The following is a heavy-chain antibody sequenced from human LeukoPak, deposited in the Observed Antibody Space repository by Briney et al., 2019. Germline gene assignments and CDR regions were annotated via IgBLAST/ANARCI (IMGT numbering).Heavy chain of an antibody. CDR2: INQDGHEK. Sequence: GGSLRLSCAASGFTFSSYWMSRVRQAPGKGLEWVASINQDGHEKYYVDSVKGRFTISRDNAKNSLYLQMSSLRAEDTAVYYCPRGHLWTDDWGQGTLVTVSS. V-gene: IGHV3-7*01. CDR3: PRGHLWTDD. CDR1: GFTFSSYW. D-gene: IGHD3-10*01. J-gene: IGHJ4*02.